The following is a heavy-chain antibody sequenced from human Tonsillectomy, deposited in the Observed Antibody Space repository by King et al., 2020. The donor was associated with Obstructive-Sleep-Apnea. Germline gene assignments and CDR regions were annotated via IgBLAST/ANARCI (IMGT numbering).Heavy chain of an antibody. Sequence: QLQPQESGPGLVKPSETLSLTCIVSGGSISRSSYYWGWIRQPPGKGLEWIGSIYYSGSTYYNPSFKSRVTISVDTSKNQFSLKLSSVTAADTAVYYCASRYDSSRYDYVSDYYGMDVWGQGTTVTVSS. CDR2: IYYSGST. CDR3: ASRYDSSRYDYVSDYYGMDV. J-gene: IGHJ6*02. CDR1: GGSISRSSYY. D-gene: IGHD3-22*01. V-gene: IGHV4-39*07.